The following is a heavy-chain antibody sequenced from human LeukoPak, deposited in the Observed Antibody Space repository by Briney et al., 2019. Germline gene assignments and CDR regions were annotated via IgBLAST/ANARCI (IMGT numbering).Heavy chain of an antibody. CDR1: GYTFTTYG. V-gene: IGHV1-18*01. Sequence: WASVMVSCKASGYTFTTYGINWVRQAPGQGLEWMGWISTYNGSANYAQKLRDRVTMIRDTSTSTAYMELRSLRSDDTAVYYCARDQPRRGPGNHDYWGQGTLVTVSS. CDR3: ARDQPRRGPGNHDY. J-gene: IGHJ4*02. CDR2: ISTYNGSA. D-gene: IGHD1-26*01.